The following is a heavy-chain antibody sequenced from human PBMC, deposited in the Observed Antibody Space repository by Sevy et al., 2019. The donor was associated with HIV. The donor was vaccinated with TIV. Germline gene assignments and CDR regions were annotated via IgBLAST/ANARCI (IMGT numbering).Heavy chain of an antibody. J-gene: IGHJ6*02. D-gene: IGHD3-22*01. V-gene: IGHV3-30*18. CDR2: ISFDGGTK. CDR1: GFSFRNYG. CDR3: GERGGHDTSGYVSYYYYGMDV. Sequence: GGSLRLSCAASGFSFRNYGMHWVRQAPGKGLEWLAFISFDGGTKYYGDSVKGRFTISRDNSKNTLYLQMNSLRVEDTAVYYWGERGGHDTSGYVSYYYYGMDVWGQGTTVTVSS.